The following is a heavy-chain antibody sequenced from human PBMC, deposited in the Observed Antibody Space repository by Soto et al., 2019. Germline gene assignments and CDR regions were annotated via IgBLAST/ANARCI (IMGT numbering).Heavy chain of an antibody. V-gene: IGHV4-4*07. CDR1: GASISGFY. Sequence: ADTLSLTCTVSGASISGFYLSRIRKSAGKGLEWIGRIYATGTTDYNPSLKSRVMMSVDTSKKQFSLKLRSVTAADTAVYYCVRDGTKTLRDWFDPWGQGISVTVSS. J-gene: IGHJ5*02. D-gene: IGHD1-1*01. CDR3: VRDGTKTLRDWFDP. CDR2: IYATGTT.